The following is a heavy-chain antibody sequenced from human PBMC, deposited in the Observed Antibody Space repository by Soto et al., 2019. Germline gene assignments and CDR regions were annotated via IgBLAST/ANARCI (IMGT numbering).Heavy chain of an antibody. V-gene: IGHV5-51*01. D-gene: IGHD2-15*01. CDR2: IYPGDSDT. CDR1: GYSFTSYG. CDR3: ARHPLFTRGGGGYYYYYGMDV. J-gene: IGHJ6*01. Sequence: GESLTISCEGSGYSFTSYGIVWVRQMPGKGLECMGIIYPGDSDTRYSPSFQCQVTISADKSISTAYLQWSSLKASDTAMYYCARHPLFTRGGGGYYYYYGMDVWGQGTTVTVSS.